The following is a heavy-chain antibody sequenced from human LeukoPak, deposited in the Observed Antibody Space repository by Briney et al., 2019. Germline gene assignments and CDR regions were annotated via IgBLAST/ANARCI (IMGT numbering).Heavy chain of an antibody. J-gene: IGHJ4*02. D-gene: IGHD6-19*01. CDR2: ISAYNGNT. CDR1: GGTFSSYA. Sequence: ASVKVSCKASGGTFSSYAISWVRQAPGQGLEWMGWISAYNGNTNYAQKLQGRVTMTTDTSTSTAYMELRSLRSDDTAVYYCAISPIAVAVPFDYWGQGTLVTVSS. CDR3: AISPIAVAVPFDY. V-gene: IGHV1-18*01.